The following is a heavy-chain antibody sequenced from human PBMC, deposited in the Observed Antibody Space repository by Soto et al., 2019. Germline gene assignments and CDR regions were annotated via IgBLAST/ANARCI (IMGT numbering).Heavy chain of an antibody. CDR3: ATHYYDSSGYLDY. D-gene: IGHD3-22*01. CDR1: GYSFTSYW. J-gene: IGHJ4*02. V-gene: IGHV5-51*01. Sequence: PGESLKISCKGSGYSFTSYWIGWVRQMPGKGLEWMGIIYPGDSDTRYSPSFQGQVTISADRSISTAYLQWSSLKASDTAMYYCATHYYDSSGYLDYWGQGTLVTVSS. CDR2: IYPGDSDT.